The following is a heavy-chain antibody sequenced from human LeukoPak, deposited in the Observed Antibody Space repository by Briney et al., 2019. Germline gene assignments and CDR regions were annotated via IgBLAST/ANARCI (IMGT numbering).Heavy chain of an antibody. Sequence: GGSLRLSCAASGFTFSSYSMNWVRQAPGKGLEWVSSNSSSSSYIYYADSVKGRFTISRDNAKNSLYLQMNSLRAEDTAVYYCARWDHGGSYEWDYWGQGTLVTVSS. D-gene: IGHD2-15*01. CDR1: GFTFSSYS. J-gene: IGHJ4*02. CDR3: ARWDHGGSYEWDY. V-gene: IGHV3-21*01. CDR2: NSSSSSYI.